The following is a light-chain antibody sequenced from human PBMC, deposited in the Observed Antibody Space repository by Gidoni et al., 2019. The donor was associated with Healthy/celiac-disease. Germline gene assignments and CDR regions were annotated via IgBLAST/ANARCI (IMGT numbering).Light chain of an antibody. CDR3: SSSTSISTRWV. CDR2: EFS. V-gene: IGLV2-14*01. Sequence: QSALTQPASVSGSPGQSLTISCTVTSSDVGGYNYVSWYHQPPGNAPQLMLYEFSTRPSGVSTRFSASTSCSSASLTLSALQSEDEADYYCSSSTSISTRWVFGGGTNLTVL. J-gene: IGLJ3*02. CDR1: SSDVGGYNY.